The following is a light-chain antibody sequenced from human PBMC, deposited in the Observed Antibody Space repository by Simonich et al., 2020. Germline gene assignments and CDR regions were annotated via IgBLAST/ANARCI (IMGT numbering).Light chain of an antibody. CDR1: QSVLYSSNNKNY. CDR3: QQYYSTPLT. J-gene: IGKJ4*01. V-gene: IGKV4-1*01. CDR2: WAS. Sequence: DIVMTQSPNSLAVSLGERATINCKSSQSVLYSSNNKNYFAWYQQKPGQPPKLHIYWASTREYGVPDRFSGSGSGTDVTLTISSLQAEDVAVYYCQQYYSTPLTFGGGTKVEIK.